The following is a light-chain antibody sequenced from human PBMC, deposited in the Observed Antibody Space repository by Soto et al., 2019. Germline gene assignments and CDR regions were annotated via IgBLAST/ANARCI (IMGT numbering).Light chain of an antibody. J-gene: IGKJ4*01. V-gene: IGKV3-15*01. CDR3: QHYKTWPLA. CDR1: QGVGST. Sequence: EIVMTQSPATLSVSPGERVTLSCRASQGVGSTLAWYRQQPGQAPRLLIYDAYIRATGVPARFSGSGSGTEFTLTISSLQYEDFAVYYCQHYKTWPLAFGGGTKVDIK. CDR2: DAY.